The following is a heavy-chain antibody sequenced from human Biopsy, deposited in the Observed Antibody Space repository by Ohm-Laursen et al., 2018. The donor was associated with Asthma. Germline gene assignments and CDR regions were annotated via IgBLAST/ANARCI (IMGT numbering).Heavy chain of an antibody. D-gene: IGHD5-12*01. Sequence: SLRLSCAAPGFMSRSFGMHWVRQAPGKGLEWVAVISYDGNHKFYEDSVKGRFTISRDNSKNTLYLQMNSLRTEDTAVYYCAKRRGYSGHDNDYWGQGTLVIVSS. CDR3: AKRRGYSGHDNDY. J-gene: IGHJ4*02. V-gene: IGHV3-30*18. CDR2: ISYDGNHK. CDR1: GFMSRSFG.